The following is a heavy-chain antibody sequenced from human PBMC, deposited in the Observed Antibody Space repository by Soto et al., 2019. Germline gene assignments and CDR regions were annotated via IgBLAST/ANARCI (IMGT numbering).Heavy chain of an antibody. D-gene: IGHD4-4*01. CDR3: ARLVGTTVTTPYYYYYVMDV. Sequence: GESLKISCKGSGYSFTSYWISWVRQMPGKGLEWMGRIDPSDSYTNYSPSFQGHVTISADKSISTAYLQWSSLKASDTAMYYCARLVGTTVTTPYYYYYVMDVRGQRTKVTVSS. CDR1: GYSFTSYW. CDR2: IDPSDSYT. J-gene: IGHJ6*02. V-gene: IGHV5-10-1*01.